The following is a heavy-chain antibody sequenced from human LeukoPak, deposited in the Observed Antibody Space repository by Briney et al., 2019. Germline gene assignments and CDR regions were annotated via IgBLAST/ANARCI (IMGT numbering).Heavy chain of an antibody. CDR1: GYTFTSYG. D-gene: IGHD3-22*01. Sequence: ASVKVSCKASGYTFTSYGISWVRQAPGQGLEWMGWISAYNGNTNYAQKLQGRVTMTTDTSTSTAYMELRSLRSDDTAVYYCARAKGLSYYYDSSGYYFDYWGQGTLVTVSS. J-gene: IGHJ4*02. V-gene: IGHV1-18*01. CDR2: ISAYNGNT. CDR3: ARAKGLSYYYDSSGYYFDY.